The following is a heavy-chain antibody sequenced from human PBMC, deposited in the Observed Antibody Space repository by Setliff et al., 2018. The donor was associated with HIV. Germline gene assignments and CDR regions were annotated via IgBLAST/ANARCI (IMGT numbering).Heavy chain of an antibody. CDR2: IIPLFGTA. Sequence: TWVRQAPGQGLEWMGGIIPLFGTANYAKKFQGRVTMTTDELMTTAYLEVSSLSSEDTAVYYCAREIPFRGNRHMWDYYGMDVWGQGTTVTVSS. J-gene: IGHJ6*02. V-gene: IGHV1-69*05. CDR3: AREIPFRGNRHMWDYYGMDV. D-gene: IGHD3-10*01.